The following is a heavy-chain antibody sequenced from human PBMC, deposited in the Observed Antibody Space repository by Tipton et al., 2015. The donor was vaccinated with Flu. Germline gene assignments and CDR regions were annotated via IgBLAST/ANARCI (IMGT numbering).Heavy chain of an antibody. J-gene: IGHJ4*02. CDR1: GFTFSSYA. CDR3: ARDGEPRDSSAYYYFDY. V-gene: IGHV3-64*01. D-gene: IGHD3-22*01. CDR2: ISSNGGST. Sequence: SLRLSCAASGFTFSSYAMHWVRQAPGKGLEYVSGISSNGGSTYYANYVKGRFTISRDNVKNTLYLQMGSLRAEDLAVYYCARDGEPRDSSAYYYFDYWGQGTLVTVSS.